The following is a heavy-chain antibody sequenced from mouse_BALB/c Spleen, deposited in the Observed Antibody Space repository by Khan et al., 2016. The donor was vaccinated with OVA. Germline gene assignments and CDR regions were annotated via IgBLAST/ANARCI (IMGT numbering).Heavy chain of an antibody. CDR2: INTGGHYN. J-gene: IGHJ3*01. CDR3: TRLAYYYNSEGFAY. Sequence: ELALVASGGDLVKPGGSLKLSCAASGFTFSTYGMSWVSQTPDKRLEWVATINTGGHYNHYIDSVKGRFTISRDNARNTLYLQMSSLTSEDTAMYSCTRLAYYYNSEGFAYWGQGTLVTVAA. D-gene: IGHD1-1*02. V-gene: IGHV5-6*01. CDR1: GFTFSTYG.